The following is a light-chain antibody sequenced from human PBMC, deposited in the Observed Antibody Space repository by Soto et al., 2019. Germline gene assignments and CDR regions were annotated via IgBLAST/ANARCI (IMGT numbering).Light chain of an antibody. CDR2: AAS. Sequence: DIQLTQSPSFLSASVGDRVNITCRASQGISSYLAWYQQKPGKAPKLLIYAASTLQSGVPSRFSGSGSGTEFTLTISSPQPEDFATYYCQHLNSYPPFTFGPGTKVDIK. J-gene: IGKJ3*01. V-gene: IGKV1-9*01. CDR1: QGISSY. CDR3: QHLNSYPPFT.